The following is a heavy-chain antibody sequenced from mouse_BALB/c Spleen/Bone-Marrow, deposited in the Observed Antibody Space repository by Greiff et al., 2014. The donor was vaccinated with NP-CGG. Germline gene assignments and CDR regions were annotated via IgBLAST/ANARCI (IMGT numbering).Heavy chain of an antibody. CDR3: ARVTGTDWYFDV. J-gene: IGHJ1*01. CDR2: IWAGGST. V-gene: IGHV2-9*02. Sequence: VQVVESGPGLVAPSQSLSITCTVSGFSLTSYGVHWVRQPPGKGLEWLGVIWAGGSTNYNSALMSGLSISKDNSKSQVFLKMNSLQTDDTAMYYCARVTGTDWYFDVWGAGTTVTVSS. D-gene: IGHD4-1*01. CDR1: GFSLTSYG.